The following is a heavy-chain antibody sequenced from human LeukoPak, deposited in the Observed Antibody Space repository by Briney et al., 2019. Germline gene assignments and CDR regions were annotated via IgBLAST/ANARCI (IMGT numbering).Heavy chain of an antibody. Sequence: PGGSLRLSCAASGFTFSSYSMNWVRQAPGKGLEWVAVIFYDGSKTYYADSVKGRFTISRDNSKNTLYVQMDSLRAEDTAVYYCARDIRSHYFDYWGQGTLVTVSS. J-gene: IGHJ4*02. V-gene: IGHV3-33*08. CDR2: IFYDGSKT. CDR1: GFTFSSYS. CDR3: ARDIRSHYFDY.